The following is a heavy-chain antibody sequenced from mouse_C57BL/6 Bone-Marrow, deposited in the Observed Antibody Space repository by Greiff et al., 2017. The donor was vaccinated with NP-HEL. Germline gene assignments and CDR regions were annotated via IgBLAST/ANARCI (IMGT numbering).Heavy chain of an antibody. CDR2: IYPRSGNT. Sequence: VKLQESGAELARPGASVKLSCKASGYTFTSYGISWVKQRTGQGLEWIGEIYPRSGNTYYNEKFKGKATAYMELRSLTSEDSAVYFCARGFYWGQGTTLTVSS. V-gene: IGHV1-81*01. CDR3: ARGFY. CDR1: GYTFTSYG. J-gene: IGHJ2*01.